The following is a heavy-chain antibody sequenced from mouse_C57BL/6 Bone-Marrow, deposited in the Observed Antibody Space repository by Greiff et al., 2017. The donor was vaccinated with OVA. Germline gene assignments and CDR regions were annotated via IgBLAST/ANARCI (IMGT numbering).Heavy chain of an antibody. CDR3: ARNYGSSYVWFAY. J-gene: IGHJ3*01. V-gene: IGHV5-15*01. Sequence: EVQVVESGGGLVQPGGSLKLSCAASGFTFSDYGMAWVRQAPRKGPEWVAFISNLAYSIYYADTVTGRFTISRENAKNTLYLEMSSLRSEDTAMYYCARNYGSSYVWFAYWGQGTLVTVSA. CDR2: ISNLAYSI. D-gene: IGHD1-1*01. CDR1: GFTFSDYG.